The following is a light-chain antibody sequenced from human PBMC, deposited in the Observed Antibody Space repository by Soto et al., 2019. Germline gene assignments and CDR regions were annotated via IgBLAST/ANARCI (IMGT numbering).Light chain of an antibody. CDR2: DVS. V-gene: IGKV1-5*01. CDR1: QSISSW. CDR3: QHYNSLWT. J-gene: IGKJ1*01. Sequence: DIQMTQSPSTLSASVGDRVTITCRATQSISSWLAWYQQKPGKDPKLLLYDVSSLESGVPSRFSGSGSGTEFTLNISSLQPDDFATYYCQHYNSLWTFGQGTKVVIK.